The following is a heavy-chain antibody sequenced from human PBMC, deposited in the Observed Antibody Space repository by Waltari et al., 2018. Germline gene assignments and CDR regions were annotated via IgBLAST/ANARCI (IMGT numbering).Heavy chain of an antibody. J-gene: IGHJ6*02. V-gene: IGHV4-59*01. CDR2: IYYSGST. CDR3: AGGLGYCSSTSCRGYGMDV. Sequence: QVQLQESGPGLVKPSETLSLTCTVSGGSISSYYWRWIRQPPGKGLEWIGYIYYSGSTNYNPSLKSRVTISVDTSKNQFSLKLSSVTAADTAVYYCAGGLGYCSSTSCRGYGMDVWGQGTTVTVSS. CDR1: GGSISSYY. D-gene: IGHD2-2*01.